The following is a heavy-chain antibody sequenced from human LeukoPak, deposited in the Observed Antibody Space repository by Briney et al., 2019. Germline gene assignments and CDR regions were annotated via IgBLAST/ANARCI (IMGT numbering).Heavy chain of an antibody. D-gene: IGHD5-18*01. CDR1: GGTFSSYA. J-gene: IGHJ4*02. CDR2: IIPIFGTA. CDR3: ARDVSDTAMVMGSVSFDY. V-gene: IGHV1-69*05. Sequence: SVKVSCKASGGTFSSYAISWVRQAPGQGLEWMGRIIPIFGTANYAQKFQGRVTITTDESTSTAYMELSSLRSEDTAVYYCARDVSDTAMVMGSVSFDYWGQGTLVTVSS.